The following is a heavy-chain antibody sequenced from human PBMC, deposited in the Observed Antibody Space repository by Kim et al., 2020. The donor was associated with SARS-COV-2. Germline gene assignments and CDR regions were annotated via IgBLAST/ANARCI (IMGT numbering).Heavy chain of an antibody. Sequence: GGSLRLSCAASGFTFSCCGMTWVRQAPGKGLEWVSAISNSGGRTYYADSVKGRFTISRDNSKNTLHLQMNSLRAEDTAVYYCAKEDFRGITVFDIWGQGTMVTVSS. CDR2: ISNSGGRT. CDR3: AKEDFRGITVFDI. J-gene: IGHJ3*02. D-gene: IGHD3-10*01. V-gene: IGHV3-23*01. CDR1: GFTFSCCG.